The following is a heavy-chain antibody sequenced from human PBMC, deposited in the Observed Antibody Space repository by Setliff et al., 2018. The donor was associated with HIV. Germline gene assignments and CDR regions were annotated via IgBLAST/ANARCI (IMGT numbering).Heavy chain of an antibody. J-gene: IGHJ4*02. Sequence: KASETLSLSCAASGFTFSSYWMNWVRQPPGKGLEWIGYIYYTGSTYYNPSLKSRVTISLDTSRNQFSLKLSSVTAADTAVYYCARGAVGTAGIDYWGQGTLVTVSS. CDR2: IYYTGST. D-gene: IGHD1-1*01. V-gene: IGHV4-59*12. CDR3: ARGAVGTAGIDY. CDR1: GFTFSSYW.